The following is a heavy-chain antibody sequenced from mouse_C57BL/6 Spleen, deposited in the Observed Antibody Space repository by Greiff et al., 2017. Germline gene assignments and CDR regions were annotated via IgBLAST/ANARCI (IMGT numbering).Heavy chain of an antibody. CDR3: ARDNFYYGSSPYYAMDY. Sequence: EVKLMESEGGLVQPGSSMKLSCTASGFTFSDYYMAWVRQVPEKGLEWVANINYDGSSTYYLDSLKSRFIISRDNAKNILYLQMSSLKSEDTATYYCARDNFYYGSSPYYAMDYWGQGTSVTVSS. CDR2: INYDGSST. D-gene: IGHD1-1*01. J-gene: IGHJ4*01. V-gene: IGHV5-16*01. CDR1: GFTFSDYY.